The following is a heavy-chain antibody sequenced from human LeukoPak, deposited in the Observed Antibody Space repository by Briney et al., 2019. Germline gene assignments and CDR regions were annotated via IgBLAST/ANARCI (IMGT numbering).Heavy chain of an antibody. CDR3: ARYRVLEQLVGPYYYYGMDV. CDR1: GFTFSSYS. CDR2: ISSSSSYI. D-gene: IGHD6-13*01. V-gene: IGHV3-21*01. J-gene: IGHJ6*02. Sequence: GGSLRLSCAASGFTFSSYSMNWVRQAPGKGLEWVSSISSSSSYIYYADSVKGRFTISRDNAKNSLYLQMNSLRAEDTAVYYCARYRVLEQLVGPYYYYGMDVWGQGTTVTVSS.